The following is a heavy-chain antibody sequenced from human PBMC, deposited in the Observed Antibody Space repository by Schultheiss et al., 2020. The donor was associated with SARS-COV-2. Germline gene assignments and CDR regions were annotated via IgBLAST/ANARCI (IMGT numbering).Heavy chain of an antibody. J-gene: IGHJ4*02. CDR1: GFTFSSYG. D-gene: IGHD1/OR15-1a*01. V-gene: IGHV3-30*03. CDR3: AVHPLTNY. CDR2: ISYDGSNK. Sequence: GGSLRLSCAASGFTFSSYGMHWVRQAPGKGLEWVAVISYDGSNKYYADSVKGRFTISRDNSKNTLYLQMNSLRAEDTAVYYCAVHPLTNYWGQGTLVTVSS.